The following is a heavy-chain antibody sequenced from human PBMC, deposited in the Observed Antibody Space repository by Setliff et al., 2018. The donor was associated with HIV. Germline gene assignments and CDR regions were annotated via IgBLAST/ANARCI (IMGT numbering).Heavy chain of an antibody. CDR3: ARVQMAYAAFDV. Sequence: PSETLSLTCTVSGGSISSGSHYWNWVRQSAGKGLEWIGRIYSTGSSDNNPSLKSRVTLSVDTSKHQFSLKLSSVTAADTAVYYCARVQMAYAAFDVWGQGTMVTVSS. J-gene: IGHJ3*01. CDR1: GGSISSGSHY. CDR2: IYSTGSS. V-gene: IGHV4-61*02. D-gene: IGHD4-17*01.